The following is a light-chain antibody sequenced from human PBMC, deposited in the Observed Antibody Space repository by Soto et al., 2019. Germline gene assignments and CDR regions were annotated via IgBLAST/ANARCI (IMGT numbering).Light chain of an antibody. J-gene: IGLJ1*01. CDR1: NSDIESTT. CDR2: RND. V-gene: IGLV1-44*01. Sequence: QSVLTQPPSASGTPGQRVTISCSGSNSDIESTTVLWFQQFPGMAPKLLIYRNDQRPSGVPDRFSASKSGTSASLAISGLQSEDEADYYCAARDASLKGHVFGTGTKVTVL. CDR3: AARDASLKGHV.